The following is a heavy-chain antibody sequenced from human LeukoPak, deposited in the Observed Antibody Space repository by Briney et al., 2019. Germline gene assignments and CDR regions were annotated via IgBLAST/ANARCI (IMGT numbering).Heavy chain of an antibody. CDR2: IYSTGST. V-gene: IGHV4-59*01. J-gene: IGHJ4*02. D-gene: IGHD6-13*01. Sequence: TPSETLCLTCTVSGGTISGYHWSWIRQAPGKGLEWIGYIYSTGSTNYNPSLKSRLTISVHTSKNQFSLKLSSVTAADTAVYYCARRHIAAASTLEYWGQGPLVTVSS. CDR1: GGTISGYH. CDR3: ARRHIAAASTLEY.